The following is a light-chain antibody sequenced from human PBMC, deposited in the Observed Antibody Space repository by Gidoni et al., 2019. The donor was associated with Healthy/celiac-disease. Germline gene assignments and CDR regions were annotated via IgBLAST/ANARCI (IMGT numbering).Light chain of an antibody. CDR2: SNN. V-gene: IGLV1-47*02. CDR3: AAWDDSLSGPV. Sequence: QSVLPQPPSASGPPGQRVTISCSGSSSNIGSNYVYWYQQLPGTAPKLLIYSNNQRPSGVPDRFSGSKSGTSASLAISGLRSEDEADYYCAAWDDSLSGPVFGGGTKLXV. J-gene: IGLJ2*01. CDR1: SSNIGSNY.